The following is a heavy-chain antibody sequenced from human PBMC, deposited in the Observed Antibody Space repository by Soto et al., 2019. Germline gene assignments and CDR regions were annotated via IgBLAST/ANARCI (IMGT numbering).Heavy chain of an antibody. CDR2: ISAYNGNT. CDR3: ARESRLGIAARRGSGDY. Sequence: ASVKVSCKASGYTFTSYGISWVRQAPGQGLEWMGWISAYNGNTNYAQKLQGRVTMTTDTSTSTAYMELRSLRSDDTAVYYCARESRLGIAARRGSGDYWGQGTLVTVSS. D-gene: IGHD6-6*01. J-gene: IGHJ4*02. V-gene: IGHV1-18*01. CDR1: GYTFTSYG.